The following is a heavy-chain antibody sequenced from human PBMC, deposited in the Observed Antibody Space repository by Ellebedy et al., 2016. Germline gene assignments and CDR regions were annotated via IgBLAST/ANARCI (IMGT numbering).Heavy chain of an antibody. CDR1: GGSVTSHVYR. Sequence: SETLSLXCTVSGGSVTSHVYRWSWIRLPPGKGLEWIGYIHDSGNTKYNPSLNNRVGIALDTSKSQFSLELRSITAADTAVYYCARGRFGGGLEYHGLDVWGQGTTVTVS. CDR2: IHDSGNT. J-gene: IGHJ6*02. D-gene: IGHD3-16*01. CDR3: ARGRFGGGLEYHGLDV. V-gene: IGHV4-61*08.